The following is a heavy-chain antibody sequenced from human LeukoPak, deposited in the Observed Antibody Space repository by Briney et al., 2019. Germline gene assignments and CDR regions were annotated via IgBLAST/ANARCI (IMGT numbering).Heavy chain of an antibody. CDR1: GFTFDDYA. CDR2: ISGDGSST. J-gene: IGHJ4*02. D-gene: IGHD3-22*01. V-gene: IGHV3-43*02. Sequence: PGGSLRLSCAASGFTFDDYAMHWVRQAPGKGLEWVSLISGDGSSTYYADSVKGRFTISRDNSKNSLYLQINSLRTEDTALYYCAKDISYWYYDSSGYYTFDYWGQGTLVTVSS. CDR3: AKDISYWYYDSSGYYTFDY.